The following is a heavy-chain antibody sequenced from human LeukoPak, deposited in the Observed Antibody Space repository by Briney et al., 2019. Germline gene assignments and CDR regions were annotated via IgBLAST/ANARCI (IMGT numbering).Heavy chain of an antibody. CDR2: ISGSGGST. J-gene: IGHJ4*02. Sequence: PGGSLRLSCAASGFAFSSYAMSWVRQAPGKGLEWVSAISGSGGSTYYADSVKGRFTISRDNSKNTLYLQMNSLRAEDTAVYYCANPYYYDSSGSVKTDYWGQGTLVTVSS. CDR3: ANPYYYDSSGSVKTDY. D-gene: IGHD3-22*01. V-gene: IGHV3-23*01. CDR1: GFAFSSYA.